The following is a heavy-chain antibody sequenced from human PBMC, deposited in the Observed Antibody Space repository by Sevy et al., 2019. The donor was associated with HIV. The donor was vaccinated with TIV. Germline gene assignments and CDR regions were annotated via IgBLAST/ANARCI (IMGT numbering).Heavy chain of an antibody. CDR1: GYTFTSYG. D-gene: IGHD6-13*01. Sequence: ASVKVSCKASGYTFTSYGISWVRQVPGQGLEWMGWISAYNGNTNYAQKLQGRVTMTTDTSTSTAYMELRSLRSDDTAVYYCAKSRYSSSWYEDWFDPWGQGTLVTVSS. CDR3: AKSRYSSSWYEDWFDP. V-gene: IGHV1-18*01. J-gene: IGHJ5*02. CDR2: ISAYNGNT.